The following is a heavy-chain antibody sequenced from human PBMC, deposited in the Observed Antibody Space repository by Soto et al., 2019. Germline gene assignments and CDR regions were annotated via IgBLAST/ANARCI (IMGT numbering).Heavy chain of an antibody. D-gene: IGHD6-6*01. Sequence: GESLKISCQGSGYSFASYWIAWVRQMPGKGLEWMGIIYPGDSDTRYSPSFQGQVTISADKSLRTAYLQWNSLKASDTALYYCARTRSFTLGFYYDGMDVWGQGTTVTVSS. CDR2: IYPGDSDT. J-gene: IGHJ6*02. V-gene: IGHV5-51*01. CDR3: ARTRSFTLGFYYDGMDV. CDR1: GYSFASYW.